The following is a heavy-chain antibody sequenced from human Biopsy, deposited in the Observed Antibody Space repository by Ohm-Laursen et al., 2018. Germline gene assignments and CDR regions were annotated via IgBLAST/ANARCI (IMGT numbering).Heavy chain of an antibody. CDR2: IHNDDT. J-gene: IGHJ4*02. CDR1: RGSFGGYY. CDR3: ARLSLYNGSYYWGY. D-gene: IGHD1-26*01. Sequence: SETLSLTCTVSRGSFGGYYWSWIRQTPGRGLQYIAYIHNDDTHYNPSLESRVTISLDTAKSQFSLELTSVTAADTGVYYCARLSLYNGSYYWGYWGQGTLVTVSS. V-gene: IGHV4-59*01.